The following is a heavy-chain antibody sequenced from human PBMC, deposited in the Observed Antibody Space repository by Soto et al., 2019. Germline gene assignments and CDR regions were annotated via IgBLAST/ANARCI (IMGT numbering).Heavy chain of an antibody. CDR1: GGSISSGGYY. J-gene: IGHJ6*02. D-gene: IGHD2-21*02. CDR2: IYYSGNT. Sequence: QVQLQESGPGLVKPSQTLSLTCTVSGGSISSGGYYWSRIRQHPGKGLEWIGYIYYSGNTYYNPSLKSRLTISVDTSKNQFSLKLSSVTAADTAVYYCARVCGGDCHYGMDVWGQGTTVTVSS. V-gene: IGHV4-31*03. CDR3: ARVCGGDCHYGMDV.